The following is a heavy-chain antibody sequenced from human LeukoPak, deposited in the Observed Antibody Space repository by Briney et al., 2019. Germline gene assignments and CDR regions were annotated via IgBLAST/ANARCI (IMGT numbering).Heavy chain of an antibody. CDR3: ARVVTPVNGIYYYYYMDV. V-gene: IGHV1-18*01. CDR2: ISAYNGNT. D-gene: IGHD4-23*01. CDR1: GYTFTSYG. J-gene: IGHJ6*03. Sequence: GASVKVSCKASGYTFTSYGISWVRQAPGQGLEWMGWISAYNGNTNYAQKLQGRVTMTTDTSTSTAYMELRSLRSDDTAVYYCARVVTPVNGIYYYYYMDVWGKGTTVTVSS.